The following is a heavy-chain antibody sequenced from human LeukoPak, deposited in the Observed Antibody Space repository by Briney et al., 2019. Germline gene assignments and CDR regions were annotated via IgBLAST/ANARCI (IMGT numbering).Heavy chain of an antibody. CDR1: GVSVTNHY. CDR2: ISYSGST. J-gene: IGHJ4*02. Sequence: PSETLSLTCSVSGVSVTNHYWNWIRQPPGKGLEWIGYISYSGSTNYNPSLKSRATMSLDTSKSQFSLKLSSVTAADTAVYYCARGSTPDYWGQGTLVTVSS. D-gene: IGHD1-26*01. V-gene: IGHV4-59*02. CDR3: ARGSTPDY.